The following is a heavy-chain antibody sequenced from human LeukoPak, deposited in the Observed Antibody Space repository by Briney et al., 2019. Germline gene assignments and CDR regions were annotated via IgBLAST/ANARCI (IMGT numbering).Heavy chain of an antibody. CDR2: ICSGGST. J-gene: IGHJ6*03. CDR1: GVTVSSNY. D-gene: IGHD5-12*01. Sequence: GGSLRLSCAASGVTVSSNYMSWVRQAPGKGLEWVSVICSGGSTYNADSVKGRFTLSRDNSKNTLYLQMNSLRAAGTGVYYCARDSGQNSYYDIDVSGNGTTVTVSS. V-gene: IGHV3-53*05. CDR3: ARDSGQNSYYDIDV.